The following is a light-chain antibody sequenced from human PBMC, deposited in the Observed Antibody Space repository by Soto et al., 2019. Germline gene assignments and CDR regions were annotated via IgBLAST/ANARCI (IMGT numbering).Light chain of an antibody. CDR1: QSVSNNY. J-gene: IGKJ1*01. Sequence: EVVLTQSPGTLSLSPRERATLSCRASQSVSNNYLPWYQHKPGQAPRLLIYGASNRAPGIPDRFSGSGSGPDFTLTISRLEPEDFAVYYCQQYAASPRTFGQGTLVEVK. CDR2: GAS. CDR3: QQYAASPRT. V-gene: IGKV3-20*01.